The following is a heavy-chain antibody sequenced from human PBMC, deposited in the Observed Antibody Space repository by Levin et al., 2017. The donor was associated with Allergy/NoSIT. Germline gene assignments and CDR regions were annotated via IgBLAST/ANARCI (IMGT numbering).Heavy chain of an antibody. CDR2: MNPKSGNT. CDR3: ATAKIRGGRWFDP. V-gene: IGHV1-8*01. Sequence: ASVKVSCKASGYTFTNYDINWVRQATGQGLEWMGWMNPKSGNTGYAQKFQGRVTMTRNTSITTAFMELSSLRSEDTAVYFCATAKIRGGRWFDPWGQGTLVTVSS. D-gene: IGHD3-10*01. CDR1: GYTFTNYD. J-gene: IGHJ5*02.